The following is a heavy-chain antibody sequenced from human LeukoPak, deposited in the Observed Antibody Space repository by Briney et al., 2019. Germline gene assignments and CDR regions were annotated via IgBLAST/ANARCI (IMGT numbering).Heavy chain of an antibody. Sequence: ASVKVSCKASGYTFTSYAMHWVRQAPGQRLEWMGWINAGNGNAKYSQKFQGRVTITRDTSASTAYMELSSLRSEDTAVYYCARDRPKPNFFDYWGQGTLVTVSS. CDR3: ARDRPKPNFFDY. D-gene: IGHD5-24*01. CDR2: INAGNGNA. V-gene: IGHV1-3*01. J-gene: IGHJ4*02. CDR1: GYTFTSYA.